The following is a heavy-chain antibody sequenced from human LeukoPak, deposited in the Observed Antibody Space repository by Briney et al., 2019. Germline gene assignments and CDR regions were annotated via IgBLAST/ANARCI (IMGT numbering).Heavy chain of an antibody. V-gene: IGHV4-59*01. D-gene: IGHD2-15*01. CDR1: GGSISSYY. CDR2: IYYSGST. J-gene: IGHJ1*01. CDR3: ARDGLAGGYCSGGSCYREYFQH. Sequence: SETLSLTCTVSGGSISSYYWSWIRQPPGKGLEWIGYIYYSGSTNYNPSLKSRVTISVDTSKNQFSLKLSSVTAADTAVNYCARDGLAGGYCSGGSCYREYFQHWGQGTLVTVSS.